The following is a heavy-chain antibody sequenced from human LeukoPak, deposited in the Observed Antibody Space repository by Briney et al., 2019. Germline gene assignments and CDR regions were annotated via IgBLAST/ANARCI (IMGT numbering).Heavy chain of an antibody. CDR2: IYSGGST. D-gene: IGHD3-22*01. V-gene: IGHV3-53*01. Sequence: GGSLRLSCAASGFTVSSNYMSWVRQAPGKGLEWVSVIYSGGSTYYADSVKGRFTISRDNSKNTLYLQMNSLRAEDTAVYYCARGVLLDSSGYYYLYYWGQGTLVTVSS. CDR1: GFTVSSNY. CDR3: ARGVLLDSSGYYYLYY. J-gene: IGHJ4*02.